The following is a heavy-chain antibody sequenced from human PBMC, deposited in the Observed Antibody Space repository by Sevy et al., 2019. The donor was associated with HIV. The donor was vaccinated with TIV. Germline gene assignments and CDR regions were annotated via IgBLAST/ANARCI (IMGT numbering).Heavy chain of an antibody. Sequence: GGSLRLSCATSGFTFSDYYMDWVRQAPGKELEWVGRIGNKPNIYTTEYAASVKGRFNISRDDSKNSLYLQMNSLTTEDTAVYYCARVTAVADLYFDYWGQGTLVTVSS. CDR1: GFTFSDYY. CDR3: ARVTAVADLYFDY. V-gene: IGHV3-72*01. CDR2: IGNKPNIYTT. D-gene: IGHD6-19*01. J-gene: IGHJ4*02.